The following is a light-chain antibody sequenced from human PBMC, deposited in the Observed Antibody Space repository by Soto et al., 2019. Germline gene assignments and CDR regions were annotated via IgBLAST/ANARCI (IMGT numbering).Light chain of an antibody. V-gene: IGLV2-11*01. CDR3: CSYAGSYTLV. Sequence: QSVLTQPRSVSGSPGQSVTISCTGTSSDVGGYNFVSWYQQHPDKAPKLIIYDVSKRPSGVPDRFSGSKSGNTASLTISGLQTEDEADYYCCSYAGSYTLVFGGETKVTVL. CDR1: SSDVGGYNF. J-gene: IGLJ2*01. CDR2: DVS.